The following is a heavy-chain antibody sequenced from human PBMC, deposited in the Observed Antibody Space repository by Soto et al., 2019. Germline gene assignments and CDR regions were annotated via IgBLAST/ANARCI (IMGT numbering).Heavy chain of an antibody. CDR2: IYHSGST. CDR3: ARARILNDFAQYYFDY. J-gene: IGHJ4*02. Sequence: SETLSLTCAVSGGSISSGGYSWSWIRQPPGKGLEWIGYIYHSGSTYYNPSLKSRVTISVDRSKNQFSLKLSSVTAADTAVYYCARARILNDFAQYYFDYWGQGTLVTVSS. V-gene: IGHV4-30-2*01. CDR1: GGSISSGGYS. D-gene: IGHD3-3*01.